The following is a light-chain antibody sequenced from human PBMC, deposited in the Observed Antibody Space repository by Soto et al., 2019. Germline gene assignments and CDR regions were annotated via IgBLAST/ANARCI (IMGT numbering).Light chain of an antibody. J-gene: IGKJ2*01. CDR1: QSVSSN. CDR2: GAS. V-gene: IGKV3-15*01. CDR3: QQYNNWPYT. Sequence: EIVMTQSPATLSVSPGERATLSCRASQSVSSNLAWYQQKPGQAPRLPIYGASTRATGIPARFSGSGSGTGFTLTISSLQSEDFAVYYCQQYNNWPYTFGQGTKVDIK.